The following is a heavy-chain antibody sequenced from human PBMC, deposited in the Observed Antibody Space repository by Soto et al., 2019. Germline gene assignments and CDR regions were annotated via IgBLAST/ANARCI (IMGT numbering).Heavy chain of an antibody. CDR1: RFTITGSA. CDR3: AKGRGSGWAWYFDN. V-gene: IGHV3-23*01. Sequence: LGLCSEDTRFTITGSAINRVRQAHNQVLEWVASISDTGASTWYAESVRGRLSISRDNSKNTLDLQMNSLRGEDTAVYYCAKGRGSGWAWYFDNWGQGTLVTVSS. CDR2: ISDTGAST. D-gene: IGHD6-19*01. J-gene: IGHJ4*02.